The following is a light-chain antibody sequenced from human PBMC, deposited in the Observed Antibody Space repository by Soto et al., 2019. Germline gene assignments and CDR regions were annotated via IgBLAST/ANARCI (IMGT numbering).Light chain of an antibody. CDR2: GNS. CDR3: QSYDSSLSGSVV. Sequence: QPVLTQPPSVSGAPGQRVTISCTGSSSNIGAGYDVHWYQQLPGTAPKLLIYGNSNRPSGVPDRFSGSKSGTSASLAITGLQAEDEAEYYCQSYDSSLSGSVVFGGGTKVTVL. CDR1: SSNIGAGYD. J-gene: IGLJ2*01. V-gene: IGLV1-40*01.